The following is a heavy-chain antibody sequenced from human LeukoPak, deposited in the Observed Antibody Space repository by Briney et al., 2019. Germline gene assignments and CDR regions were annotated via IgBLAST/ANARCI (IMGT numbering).Heavy chain of an antibody. CDR1: GGTFSSCA. D-gene: IGHD1-26*01. J-gene: IGHJ4*02. CDR2: IIPIFGTA. Sequence: SVKVSCKASGGTFSSCAISWVRQAPGQGLEWMGGIIPIFGTANYAQKFQGRVTITADESTSTAYMELSSLRSEDTAVYYCATPRGGSYYIGGFDYWGQGTLVTVSS. CDR3: ATPRGGSYYIGGFDY. V-gene: IGHV1-69*01.